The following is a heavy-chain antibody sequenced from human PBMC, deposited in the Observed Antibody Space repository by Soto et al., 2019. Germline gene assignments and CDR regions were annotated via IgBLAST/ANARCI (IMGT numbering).Heavy chain of an antibody. D-gene: IGHD4-17*01. Sequence: GGSLRLSCAASGFTFSSYEMNWVRQAPGKGLEWVSYISSSGSTIYYADSVKGRFTISRDNAKNSLYLQMNSLRAEDTAVYYCARTTVVRTYYYYGMDVWGQGTTVTVSS. CDR3: ARTTVVRTYYYYGMDV. CDR2: ISSSGSTI. CDR1: GFTFSSYE. J-gene: IGHJ6*02. V-gene: IGHV3-48*03.